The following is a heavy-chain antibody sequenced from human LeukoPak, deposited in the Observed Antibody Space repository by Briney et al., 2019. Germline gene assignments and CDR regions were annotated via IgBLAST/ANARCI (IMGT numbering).Heavy chain of an antibody. J-gene: IGHJ4*02. CDR2: INHSGST. Sequence: SETLSLTCAVYGGSFSGYYWSWIRQPPGKGLEWIGEINHSGSTNYNPSLKSRVTISVDTSKNQFSLKLSSVTAADTAVYYCARGRRNIRSYYFDYWGRGTLVTVSS. CDR3: ARGRRNIRSYYFDY. V-gene: IGHV4-34*01. CDR1: GGSFSGYY. D-gene: IGHD2/OR15-2a*01.